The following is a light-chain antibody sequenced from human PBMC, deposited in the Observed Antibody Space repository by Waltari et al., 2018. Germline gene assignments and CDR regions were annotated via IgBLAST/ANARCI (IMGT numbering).Light chain of an antibody. CDR1: QSVTTN. CDR3: QQYNNWPPCT. J-gene: IGKJ2*02. Sequence: EVVMTQSPATLSVSPGERVTLSCRASQSVTTNLAWYQQKPGPAPMLLIYGAATRATGVPARFSGSGSGTEFTLTISSLQSEDLAVYYCQQYNNWPPCTFGQGTKLEIK. V-gene: IGKV3-15*01. CDR2: GAA.